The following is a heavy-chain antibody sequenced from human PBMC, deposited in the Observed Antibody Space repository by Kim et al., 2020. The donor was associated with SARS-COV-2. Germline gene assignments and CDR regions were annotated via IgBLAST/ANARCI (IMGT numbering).Heavy chain of an antibody. CDR3: AKDDSGSGSRRYYGMDV. CDR2: ISGSGGST. Sequence: GGSLRLSCAASGFTFSNYAMSWVRQAPGKGLEWVSAISGSGGSTYYADSVKGRFTISRDNSKNTLYLQMNSLRVEDTAIYYCAKDDSGSGSRRYYGMDVWGQGTTVTVSS. J-gene: IGHJ6*02. CDR1: GFTFSNYA. D-gene: IGHD3-10*01. V-gene: IGHV3-23*01.